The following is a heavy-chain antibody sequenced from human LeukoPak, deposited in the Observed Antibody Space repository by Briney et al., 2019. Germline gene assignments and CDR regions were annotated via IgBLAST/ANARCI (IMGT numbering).Heavy chain of an antibody. V-gene: IGHV1-69*13. D-gene: IGHD4-11*01. J-gene: IGHJ6*02. CDR3: ARGRSSNYASRPRYYGMDV. CDR1: GGTFSSYA. CDR2: IIPIFGTA. Sequence: ASVKVSCKASGGTFSSYAISWVRQAPGQGLEWMGGIIPIFGTANYAQKFQGRVTITADESTSTAYMELSSPRSEDTAVYYCARGRSSNYASRPRYYGMDVWGQGTTVTVSS.